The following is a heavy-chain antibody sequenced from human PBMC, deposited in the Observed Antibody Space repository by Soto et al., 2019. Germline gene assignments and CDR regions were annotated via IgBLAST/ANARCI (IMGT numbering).Heavy chain of an antibody. CDR3: ARDRYFDWLPTIRPGYYYGMDV. J-gene: IGHJ6*02. CDR2: INAGNGNT. D-gene: IGHD3-9*01. CDR1: GYTFTIYA. Sequence: ASVKVSCKASGYTFTIYAMHWVRQAPGQRLEWMGWINAGNGNTKYSQKFQGRVTITRDTSASTAYMELSSLRSEDTAVYYCARDRYFDWLPTIRPGYYYGMDVWGQGTTVTVSS. V-gene: IGHV1-3*01.